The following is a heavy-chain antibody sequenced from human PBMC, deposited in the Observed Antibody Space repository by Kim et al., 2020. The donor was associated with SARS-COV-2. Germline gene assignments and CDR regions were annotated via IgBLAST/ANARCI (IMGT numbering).Heavy chain of an antibody. V-gene: IGHV1-24*01. J-gene: IGHJ4*02. Sequence: AQKFQGRVTLTEDTSTDTAYMELSSLRTEDTAVYYCATDRNYDDSGYYQYWGQGTLVTVSS. CDR3: ATDRNYDDSGYYQY. D-gene: IGHD3-22*01.